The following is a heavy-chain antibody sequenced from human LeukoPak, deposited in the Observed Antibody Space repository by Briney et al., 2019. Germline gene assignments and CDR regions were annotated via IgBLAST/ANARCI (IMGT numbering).Heavy chain of an antibody. J-gene: IGHJ4*02. V-gene: IGHV7-4-1*02. CDR3: ARDRRVAYDFWSGYYIDYFDY. CDR2: INTNTGNP. Sequence: ASVKVSCKASGYTFTSYGISWVRQAPGQGLEWMGWINTNTGNPTYAQGFTGRFVFSLDTSVSTAYLQISSLKAEDTAVYYCARDRRVAYDFWSGYYIDYFDYWGQGTLVTVSS. D-gene: IGHD3-3*01. CDR1: GYTFTSYG.